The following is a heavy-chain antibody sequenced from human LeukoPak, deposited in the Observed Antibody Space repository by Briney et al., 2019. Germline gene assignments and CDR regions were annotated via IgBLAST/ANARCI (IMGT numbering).Heavy chain of an antibody. V-gene: IGHV4-59*01. J-gene: IGHJ1*01. Sequence: SETLSLTCTVSGGSISSYYWSWIRQPPGKGLEWIGYIYNSGSTNYNPSLKSRVTISVDTSKHQFSLKLNSVTAADTAVYYCARDSSLYCSGGICYQYFQHWEQGTLVTVSS. CDR2: IYNSGST. CDR3: ARDSSLYCSGGICYQYFQH. CDR1: GGSISSYY. D-gene: IGHD2-15*01.